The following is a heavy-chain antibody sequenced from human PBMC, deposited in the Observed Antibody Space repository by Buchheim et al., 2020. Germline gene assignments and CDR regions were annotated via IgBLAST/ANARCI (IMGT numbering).Heavy chain of an antibody. CDR3: AKDEGEMATNYYYYGMDV. Sequence: QVQLVESGGGVVQPGRSLRLSCAASGFTFSSYGMHWVRQAPGKGLEWVAVISYDGSNKYYADSVKGRFTISRDNSKNTLYLQMNSLRAEDTAVYYCAKDEGEMATNYYYYGMDVWGQGTT. CDR1: GFTFSSYG. V-gene: IGHV3-30*18. CDR2: ISYDGSNK. J-gene: IGHJ6*02. D-gene: IGHD5-24*01.